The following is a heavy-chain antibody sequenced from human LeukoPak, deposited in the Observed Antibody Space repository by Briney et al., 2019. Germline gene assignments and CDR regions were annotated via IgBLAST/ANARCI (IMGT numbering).Heavy chain of an antibody. CDR2: IYYSGST. D-gene: IGHD2-2*01. Sequence: SETLSLTCTVSGGSISSSSYYWGWIRQPPGKGLEWIGSIYYSGSTYYNPSLKSRVTISVDTSKSQFSLKLSSVTAADTAVYYCARHSPPGSTRFIWFDPWGQGTLVTVSS. CDR3: ARHSPPGSTRFIWFDP. J-gene: IGHJ5*02. V-gene: IGHV4-39*01. CDR1: GGSISSSSYY.